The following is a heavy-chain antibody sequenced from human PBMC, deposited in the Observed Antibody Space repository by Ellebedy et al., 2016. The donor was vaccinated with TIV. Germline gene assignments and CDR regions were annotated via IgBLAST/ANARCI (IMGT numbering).Heavy chain of an antibody. D-gene: IGHD3-9*01. J-gene: IGHJ6*02. CDR2: IYYTGST. CDR1: GGSISRYY. Sequence: MPGGSLRLSCTVSGGSISRYYWNWIRPAPGKGLEWIGYIYYTGSTKYNPSLESRVTISVDTYKNQLTLKVISVTAADTAIYYCARDRVPEPEPDWATYGLDVWGPGTTVTVSS. V-gene: IGHV4-59*01. CDR3: ARDRVPEPEPDWATYGLDV.